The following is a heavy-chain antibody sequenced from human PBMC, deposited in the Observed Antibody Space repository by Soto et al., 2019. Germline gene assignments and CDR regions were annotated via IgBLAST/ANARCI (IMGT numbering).Heavy chain of an antibody. D-gene: IGHD1-1*01. CDR3: AKNLRGLSGTPGY. CDR1: GFTFSSYA. Sequence: PGGSLRLSCAASGFTFSSYAMSWVRQAPGKGLEWVSAISGSGGSTYYADSVKGRFTISRDNSKNTLYLQMNSLRAEDTAVYYFAKNLRGLSGTPGYWGQGTLVTVSS. J-gene: IGHJ4*02. CDR2: ISGSGGST. V-gene: IGHV3-23*01.